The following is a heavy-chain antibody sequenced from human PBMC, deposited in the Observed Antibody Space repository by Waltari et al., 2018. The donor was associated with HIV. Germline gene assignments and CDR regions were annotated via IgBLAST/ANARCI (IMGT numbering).Heavy chain of an antibody. J-gene: IGHJ6*02. CDR2: INHSGST. D-gene: IGHD6-19*01. CDR3: AAYSSGWYYSGMDV. V-gene: IGHV4-34*01. CDR1: GGSFSGSY. Sequence: QLQLQQWGAGLLKPSETLSLTCAVYGGSFSGSYWSWIRWPPGKGLEWIWEINHSGSTNYNPSLKSRVTISVDTSTNQFSLKLSSVTAADTAVYYCAAYSSGWYYSGMDVWGQGTTVTVSS.